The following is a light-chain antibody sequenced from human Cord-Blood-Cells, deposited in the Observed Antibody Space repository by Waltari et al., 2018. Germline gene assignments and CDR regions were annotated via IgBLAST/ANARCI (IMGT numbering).Light chain of an antibody. J-gene: IGLJ2*01. Sequence: QSALTQPPSASGSPGQSVTISCTGTSSDVGGYNYVSWYQQHPGKAPKLMIYEVSKRPSGFPDRFSGAKSGNPAALTVSGLQAEDEADYYCSSYAGSNNYVVFGGGTKLTVL. CDR3: SSYAGSNNYVV. CDR1: SSDVGGYNY. V-gene: IGLV2-8*01. CDR2: EVS.